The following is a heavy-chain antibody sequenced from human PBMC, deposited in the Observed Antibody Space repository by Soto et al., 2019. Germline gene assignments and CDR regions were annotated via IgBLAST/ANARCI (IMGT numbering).Heavy chain of an antibody. Sequence: WGSLRLSCQASVFNFDNYGMHWCRQAPGKGLEWVAVITYDGSFQYYADSVKGRFTISRDNSKNTLSLHLNTLKPEDTAVYHCAKDRVGGTFYTPLAFWGQGTLVTVSS. CDR1: VFNFDNYG. V-gene: IGHV3-30*18. CDR3: AKDRVGGTFYTPLAF. CDR2: ITYDGSFQ. D-gene: IGHD1-7*01. J-gene: IGHJ4*02.